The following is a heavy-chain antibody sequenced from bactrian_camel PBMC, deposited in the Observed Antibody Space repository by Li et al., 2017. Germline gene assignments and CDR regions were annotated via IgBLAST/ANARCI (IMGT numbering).Heavy chain of an antibody. CDR2: LDEDDTK. V-gene: IGHV3S1*01. J-gene: IGHJ4*01. D-gene: IGHD6*01. Sequence: HVQLVESGGGSVQAGGSLRLSCVVSGYTLGNNCMAWFRQIPGAEREGVATLDEDDTKIYRPSVKGRFTVSEDKAKRTLYLDMNGLKIEDAGMYFCAPAGRSMSTLSVARGSARGPRSPSP. CDR1: GYTLGNNC.